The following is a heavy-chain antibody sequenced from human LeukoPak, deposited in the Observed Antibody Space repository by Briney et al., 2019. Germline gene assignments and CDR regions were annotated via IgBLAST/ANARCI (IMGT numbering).Heavy chain of an antibody. Sequence: GGSLRLSCAASGFTFAGYAMNWVRQAPGKGLEWVSGISGSGASTYYADSVKGRFAISRDNSKNTLYLQMNSLRAQDTAVYYCAKAPYGGGSDYWGQGTLVTVSS. CDR1: GFTFAGYA. V-gene: IGHV3-23*01. J-gene: IGHJ4*02. CDR2: ISGSGAST. D-gene: IGHD4-23*01. CDR3: AKAPYGGGSDY.